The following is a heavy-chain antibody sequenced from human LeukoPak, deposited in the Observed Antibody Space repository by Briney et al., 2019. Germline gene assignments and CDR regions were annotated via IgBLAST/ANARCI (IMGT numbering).Heavy chain of an antibody. CDR3: ARDKVGIGVVIMSGFDP. CDR2: ISAYNGNT. V-gene: IGHV1-18*01. Sequence: ASVKVSCKASGYTFTSYGISWVRQAPGQGLEWMGWISAYNGNTNYAQKLQGRVTMTTDTSTSTAYMELRSLRSDDTAVYYRARDKVGIGVVIMSGFDPWGQGTLVTVSS. CDR1: GYTFTSYG. D-gene: IGHD3-3*01. J-gene: IGHJ5*02.